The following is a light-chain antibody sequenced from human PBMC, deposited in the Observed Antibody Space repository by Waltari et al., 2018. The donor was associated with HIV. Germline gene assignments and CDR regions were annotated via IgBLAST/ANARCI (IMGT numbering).Light chain of an antibody. V-gene: IGLV2-23*02. CDR3: SSYTVSETLV. CDR1: STDVGTYDL. Sequence: HSALTQPASVSGSPGQTITISCPGASTDVGTYDLVSWYHNHPANAPTLIIYEVTERPSGISNRFSGSKSANTASLTIAGLQADDEADYYCSSYTVSETLVFGGGTKLTVL. J-gene: IGLJ2*01. CDR2: EVT.